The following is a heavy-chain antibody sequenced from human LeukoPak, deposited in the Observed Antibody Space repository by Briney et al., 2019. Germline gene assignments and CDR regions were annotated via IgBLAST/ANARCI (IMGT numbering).Heavy chain of an antibody. CDR3: ARGVWLARDY. J-gene: IGHJ4*02. CDR2: VSHSGNT. CDR1: GDSISTYY. V-gene: IGHV4-59*01. D-gene: IGHD5-12*01. Sequence: PSETLSLTCTISGDSISTYYWSWVRQPPGKGLEWIGDVSHSGNTNYSPSLNYTPSRQSRVSISTDTSKHQFSLTWSSVTAADTAVYYCARGVWLARDYWGQGNLVTVSS.